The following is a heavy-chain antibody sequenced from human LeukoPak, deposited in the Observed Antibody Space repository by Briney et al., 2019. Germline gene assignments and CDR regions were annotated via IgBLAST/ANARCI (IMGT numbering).Heavy chain of an antibody. CDR1: GFTFSSYG. CDR2: IWYDGSNK. CDR3: ARDITDDSSGYYDY. Sequence: SGGSLRLSCAASGFTFSSYGMHWVRQAPGKGLEWVAVIWYDGSNKYYADSVKGRFTISRDNSKNTLYLQMNSLRAEDTAVYYCARDITDDSSGYYDYWGQGTLVTVSS. D-gene: IGHD3-22*01. V-gene: IGHV3-33*01. J-gene: IGHJ4*02.